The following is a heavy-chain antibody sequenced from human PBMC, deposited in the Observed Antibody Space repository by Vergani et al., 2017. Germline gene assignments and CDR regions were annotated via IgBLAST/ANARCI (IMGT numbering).Heavy chain of an antibody. CDR2: ISGSGGST. V-gene: IGHV3-23*01. Sequence: EVQLLESGGGLVQPGGSLRLSCAASGFTFSSYAMSWVRQAPGKGLEWVSAISGSGGSTYYADSVKGRFTISRDNSKNTLYLQMNSLRAEDTAVYYCASSSWYFNYFDYWGQGTLVTVSS. D-gene: IGHD6-13*01. J-gene: IGHJ4*02. CDR1: GFTFSSYA. CDR3: ASSSWYFNYFDY.